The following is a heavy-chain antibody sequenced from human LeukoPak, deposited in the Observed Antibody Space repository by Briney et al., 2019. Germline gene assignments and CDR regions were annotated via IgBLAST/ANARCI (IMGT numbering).Heavy chain of an antibody. CDR1: GFTFSSYS. CDR3: ARERVGYFDY. Sequence: PGGSLRLSCAASGFTFSSYSMNWVRQAPGKGLEWVAVISYDGSNKYYADSVKGRFTISRDNSKNTLYLQMNSLRAEDAAVYYCARERVGYFDYWGQGTLVTVSS. CDR2: ISYDGSNK. D-gene: IGHD3-16*01. J-gene: IGHJ4*02. V-gene: IGHV3-30*03.